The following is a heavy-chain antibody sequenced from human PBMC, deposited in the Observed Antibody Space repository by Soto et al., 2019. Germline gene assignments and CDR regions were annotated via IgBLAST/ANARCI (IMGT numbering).Heavy chain of an antibody. CDR1: GFTFSSYA. CDR2: ISYDGSNK. V-gene: IGHV3-30-3*02. J-gene: IGHJ6*02. D-gene: IGHD2-2*01. Sequence: GGSLRLSCAASGFTFSSYAMHWVRQAPGKGLEWVAVISYDGSNKYYADSVKGRFTISRDNSKNTLYLQMNSLRAEDTAVYYCAKELDGSRVPYYYGMDVWGQGTTVTVSS. CDR3: AKELDGSRVPYYYGMDV.